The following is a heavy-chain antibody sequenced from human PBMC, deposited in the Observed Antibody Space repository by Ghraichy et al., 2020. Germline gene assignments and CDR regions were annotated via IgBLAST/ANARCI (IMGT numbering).Heavy chain of an antibody. D-gene: IGHD1-26*01. J-gene: IGHJ3*01. CDR3: AKEGVGALGSFDV. V-gene: IGHV3-23*01. CDR2: INGRGDKT. Sequence: GESLNISCAASGFTFSTYAMSWVRQAPGKGLEWVSGINGRGDKTYYADSMKGRFTISRDNSRNTLYLQMNSLTAEDTAIYYCAKEGVGALGSFDVWGQGTMVTVSS. CDR1: GFTFSTYA.